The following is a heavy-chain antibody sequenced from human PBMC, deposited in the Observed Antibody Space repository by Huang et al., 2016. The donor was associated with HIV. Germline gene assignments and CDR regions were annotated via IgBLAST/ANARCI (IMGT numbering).Heavy chain of an antibody. D-gene: IGHD2-15*01. V-gene: IGHV4-59*11. CDR2: IYYSGVS. CDR3: ARDRRHCSGGSCYYSDY. CDR1: GGSISSHY. Sequence: QVQLQESGPGLVKPSETLSLTCSVSGGSISSHYWSWIRRPPGKGLEWIGSIYYSGVSNYSPYLKSRVFISVDTSRNQFALKLSSVTAADTAVYYCARDRRHCSGGSCYYSDYWGHGTLVTVSS. J-gene: IGHJ4*01.